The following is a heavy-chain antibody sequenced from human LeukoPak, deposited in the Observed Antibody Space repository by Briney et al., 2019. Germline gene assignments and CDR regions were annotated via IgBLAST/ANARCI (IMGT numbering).Heavy chain of an antibody. CDR2: IYSGGST. J-gene: IGHJ4*02. V-gene: IGHV3-66*01. D-gene: IGHD6-19*01. Sequence: GSLRLSCAASGFTVSSNYLSWVRQAPGKGLEWVSVIYSGGSTYYADSVKGRFTISRDNSKNTLYLQMNSLRAEDTAVYYCASSGWPHXLDYWGQGTLVTVSS. CDR3: ASSGWPHXLDY. CDR1: GFTVSSNY.